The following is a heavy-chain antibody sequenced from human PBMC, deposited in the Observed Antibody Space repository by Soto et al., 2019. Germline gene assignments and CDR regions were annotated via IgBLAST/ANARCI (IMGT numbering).Heavy chain of an antibody. CDR3: AMVDVYVTPSPQDV. CDR1: GYSFTRYG. CDR2: INAYNGNT. D-gene: IGHD3-16*01. Sequence: QVQLVQSGAEVKNPGASVKVSCKASGYSFTRYGIGWARQAPGQGLEWMGWINAYNGNTNYAQNLQGRLTLTTDTSTTTAYMELRSLRSNHTAIYYCAMVDVYVTPSPQDVWGQGTTVTVSS. V-gene: IGHV1-18*01. J-gene: IGHJ6*02.